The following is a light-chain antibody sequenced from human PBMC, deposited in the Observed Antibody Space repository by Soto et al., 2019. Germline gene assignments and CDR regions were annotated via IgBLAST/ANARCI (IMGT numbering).Light chain of an antibody. CDR3: QQYSASPLT. CDR1: QSVANNY. V-gene: IGKV3-20*01. Sequence: EIVLTHSPGTLSLSPGERATLSCRASQSVANNYLAWYQQRPGQAPRLGIYDASSRATGIPDRFSASGSGTDFTLTISRLEPEDFAVYFWQQYSASPLTFGQGTKVEI. J-gene: IGKJ1*01. CDR2: DAS.